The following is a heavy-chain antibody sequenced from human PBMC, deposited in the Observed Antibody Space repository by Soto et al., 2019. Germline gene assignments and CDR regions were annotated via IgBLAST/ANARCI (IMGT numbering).Heavy chain of an antibody. D-gene: IGHD3-9*01. CDR1: GFSFSDFE. CDR3: AREYYDILTGLYLNWFER. V-gene: IGHV3-48*03. Sequence: GGSLRLSCATSGFSFSDFEMHWVRQAPGKGLEWVSYISSGGTTKYYADSVKGRFTISRDNAKNSLFLQMNSLRAEDTAVYYCAREYYDILTGLYLNWFERWGQGTLVTAPQ. CDR2: ISSGGTTK. J-gene: IGHJ5*02.